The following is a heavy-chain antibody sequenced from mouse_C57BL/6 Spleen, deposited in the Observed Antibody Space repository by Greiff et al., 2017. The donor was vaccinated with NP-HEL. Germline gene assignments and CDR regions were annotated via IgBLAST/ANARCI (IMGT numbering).Heavy chain of an antibody. CDR1: GYTFTSYW. CDR3: ARRYGSSDAMDY. CDR2: IDPSDSYT. J-gene: IGHJ4*01. Sequence: VQLQESGAELVKPGASVKLSCKASGYTFTSYWMQWVKQRPGQGLEWIGEIDPSDSYTNYNQKFKGKATLTVDTSSSTAYMQLSSLTSEDSAVYYCARRYGSSDAMDYWGQGTSVTVSS. D-gene: IGHD1-1*01. V-gene: IGHV1-50*01.